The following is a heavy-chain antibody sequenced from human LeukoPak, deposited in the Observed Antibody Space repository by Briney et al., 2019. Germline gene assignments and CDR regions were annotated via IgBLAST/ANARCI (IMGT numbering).Heavy chain of an antibody. D-gene: IGHD3-22*01. J-gene: IGHJ4*02. CDR3: AKDGGYYDSSGYSPDY. CDR2: ISGSGGST. V-gene: IGHV3-23*01. CDR1: GFTFSSYG. Sequence: PGGSLRLSCAASGFTFSSYGMSWVRQAPGKGLEWVSAISGSGGSTYYADSVKGRFTISRDNAKNTLYLQMNSLRAEDTAVYYCAKDGGYYDSSGYSPDYWGQGTLVTVSS.